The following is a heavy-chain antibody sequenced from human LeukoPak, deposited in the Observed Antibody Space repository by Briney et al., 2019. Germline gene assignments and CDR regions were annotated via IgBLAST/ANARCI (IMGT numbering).Heavy chain of an antibody. Sequence: PSETLSLTCTVSGGSISTYFWSWIRQPPGKGLEWMGHIYYNGSTNYNPSLKSRVTISVDTSKNQFSLKLGSVTAADTAVYYCARHVVSFNWFDPWGQGTPVTVSP. J-gene: IGHJ5*02. CDR1: GGSISTYF. CDR3: ARHVVSFNWFDP. D-gene: IGHD2-2*01. V-gene: IGHV4-59*08. CDR2: IYYNGST.